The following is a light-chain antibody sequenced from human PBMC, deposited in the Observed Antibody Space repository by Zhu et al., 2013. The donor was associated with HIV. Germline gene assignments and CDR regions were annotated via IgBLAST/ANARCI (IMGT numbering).Light chain of an antibody. CDR3: QQHDGSSS. J-gene: IGKJ4*01. Sequence: EIVLTQSPGTLSLSPGERATLSCRASQSVRTTSLVWYQQKPGQAPRLLIYDASNRATGVPARFSGSGSGTEFTLTIDSLQPDDFATYYCQQHDGSSSFGGGTRVEIK. CDR2: DAS. V-gene: IGKV3-20*01. CDR1: QSVRTTS.